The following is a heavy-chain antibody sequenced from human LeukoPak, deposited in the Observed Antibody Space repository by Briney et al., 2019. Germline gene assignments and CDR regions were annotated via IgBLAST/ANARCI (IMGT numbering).Heavy chain of an antibody. CDR3: ARGDCSGGSCYQA. CDR2: ISSSSSYI. D-gene: IGHD2-15*01. CDR1: GFTFNSYS. J-gene: IGHJ4*02. V-gene: IGHV3-21*01. Sequence: PGGSLRLSCAASGFTFNSYSMNWVRQAPGEGLEWVSSISSSSSYIYYADSVKGRFTISRDNAKNSLYLQMNSLRAEDTAVYYCARGDCSGGSCYQAWGQGTLVTVSS.